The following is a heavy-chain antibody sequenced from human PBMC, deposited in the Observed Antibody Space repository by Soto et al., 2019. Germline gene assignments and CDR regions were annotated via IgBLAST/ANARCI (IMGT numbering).Heavy chain of an antibody. D-gene: IGHD3-10*01. CDR2: IYYSGST. J-gene: IGHJ4*02. CDR1: GGSISSGGYY. CDR3: ARDDGSGSYYNP. Sequence: SETLSLTCTVSGGSISSGGYYWSWIRQHPGKGLEWIGYIYYSGSTYYNPSLKSRVTISVDTSKNQFSLKLSSVTAADTAVYYCARDDGSGSYYNPWGQGTLVTVSS. V-gene: IGHV4-31*03.